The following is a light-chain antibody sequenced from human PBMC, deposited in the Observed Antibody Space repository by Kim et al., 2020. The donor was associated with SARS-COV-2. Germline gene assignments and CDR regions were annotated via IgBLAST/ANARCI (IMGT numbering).Light chain of an antibody. CDR2: QDK. J-gene: IGLJ2*01. Sequence: SVSAGKTARITCSEDQLGDKYVCWYQQKPGQSPVLVIYQDKNRPSGIPERFSGSNSGNTATLTIGGTQAMDEADYYCQAWDTTVVFGGGTQLT. V-gene: IGLV3-1*01. CDR3: QAWDTTVV. CDR1: QLGDKY.